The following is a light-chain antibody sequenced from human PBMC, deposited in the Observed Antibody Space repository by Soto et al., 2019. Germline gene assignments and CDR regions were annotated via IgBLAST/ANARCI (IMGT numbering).Light chain of an antibody. V-gene: IGKV1-39*01. CDR1: QTVSNY. Sequence: DIQLTQSPSSLSASVGDRVTITCRASQTVSNYFNWYQQKPGKAPKLLVFAASVLPTGVPSRFSGSGSGTDFTLTIRSLHPEDFSSYYCQQSYSAPLTFGGGTKVEIK. J-gene: IGKJ4*01. CDR2: AAS. CDR3: QQSYSAPLT.